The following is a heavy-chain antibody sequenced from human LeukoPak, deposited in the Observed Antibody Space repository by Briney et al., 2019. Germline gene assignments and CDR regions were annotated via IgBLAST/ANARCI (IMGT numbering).Heavy chain of an antibody. CDR2: INQDGSTK. D-gene: IGHD2-15*01. CDR3: TRDPDTVEGLNLHY. V-gene: IGHV3-7*01. J-gene: IGHJ4*02. Sequence: GGSLRLSCAASGFNFRSDWMNWVRQAPGKGLEWVAYINQDGSTKNYVDSVKGRFTISRDNAENSLYLQMNSLRAEDTAVYYCTRDPDTVEGLNLHYWGQGTLVTVSS. CDR1: GFNFRSDW.